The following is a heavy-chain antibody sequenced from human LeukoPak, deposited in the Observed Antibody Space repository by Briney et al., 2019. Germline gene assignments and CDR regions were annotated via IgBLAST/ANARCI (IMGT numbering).Heavy chain of an antibody. Sequence: GGSLRLSCAASGFTFSSYAMSWVRQAPGKGLEWVSAISGSGGSTYYADSVKGRFTISRDNSKNTLYLQMNSLRAEDTAVYYCAKDLPTPNQHYYDGSGPDYWGQGTLVTVSS. CDR1: GFTFSSYA. CDR2: ISGSGGST. J-gene: IGHJ4*02. V-gene: IGHV3-23*01. CDR3: AKDLPTPNQHYYDGSGPDY. D-gene: IGHD3-22*01.